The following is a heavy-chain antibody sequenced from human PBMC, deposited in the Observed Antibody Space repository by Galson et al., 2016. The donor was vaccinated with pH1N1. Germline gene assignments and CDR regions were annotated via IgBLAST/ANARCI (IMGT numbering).Heavy chain of an antibody. CDR3: ATAATWYFDY. CDR2: IIPIFGTA. D-gene: IGHD6-25*01. Sequence: SVKVSCKASGGTFSSYTINWVRQAPGQGLEWMGGIIPIFGTANYAQKFQGRVTITTDESASTVYMEVSSLRSEDTAVYYCATAATWYFDYWGQGTVVTVFS. J-gene: IGHJ4*02. V-gene: IGHV1-69*05. CDR1: GGTFSSYT.